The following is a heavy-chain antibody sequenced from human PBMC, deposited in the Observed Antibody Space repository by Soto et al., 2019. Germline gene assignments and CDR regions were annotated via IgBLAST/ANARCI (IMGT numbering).Heavy chain of an antibody. Sequence: ASVKVSCKASGYTFTIYYMHRVRQAPGQGLEWMGLIKPTGGGTTYAQKFQGRVTMTRDTSTSTEYMELSSLRSEDTAVYYCARGGAWELRPRDAFDIWGLGTMVTVSS. CDR3: ARGGAWELRPRDAFDI. D-gene: IGHD1-26*01. CDR1: GYTFTIYY. CDR2: IKPTGGGT. J-gene: IGHJ3*02. V-gene: IGHV1-46*01.